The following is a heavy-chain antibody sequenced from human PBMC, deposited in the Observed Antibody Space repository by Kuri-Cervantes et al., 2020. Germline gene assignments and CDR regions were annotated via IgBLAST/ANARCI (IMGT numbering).Heavy chain of an antibody. CDR2: INPSGGGT. V-gene: IGHV1-46*01. CDR1: GYTFTSYY. CDR3: ATTADSSGYYLNFDY. J-gene: IGHJ4*02. Sequence: ASVKVSCKASGYTFTSYYMHWVRQAPGQGLEWMGIINPSGGGTSYAQKFQGRVTMTRDTSTSTVYMELSSLRSEDTAVYYCATTADSSGYYLNFDYWGQGTQVTVSS. D-gene: IGHD3-22*01.